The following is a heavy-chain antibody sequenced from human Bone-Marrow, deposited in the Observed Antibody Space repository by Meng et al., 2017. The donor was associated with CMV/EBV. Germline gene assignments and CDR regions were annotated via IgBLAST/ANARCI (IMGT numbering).Heavy chain of an antibody. J-gene: IGHJ3*01. CDR3: ARDGEPF. V-gene: IGHV4-59*12. Sequence: SETLSLTCTVSDGSINYYYWSWIRQPPGKGLEWVGYIYYSGSTNYNPSLKSRVTISVDTSKNQFSLKLSSVTAADTAVYYCARDGEPFWGQGTMVTVSS. CDR1: DGSINYYY. D-gene: IGHD1-14*01. CDR2: IYYSGST.